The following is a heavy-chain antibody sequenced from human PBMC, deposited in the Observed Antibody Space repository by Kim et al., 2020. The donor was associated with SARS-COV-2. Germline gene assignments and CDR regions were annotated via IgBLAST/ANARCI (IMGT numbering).Heavy chain of an antibody. CDR1: GFTFSSYA. CDR2: ISGSGGST. Sequence: GGSLRLSCAASGFTFSSYAMRWVRQAPGKGLEWVSAISGSGGSTDYADSVKGRFTISRDNSKNTLYLQMNSLRAEDTAVYYCAKDLDYYYYYGMDVWGQGTTVTVSS. J-gene: IGHJ6*02. V-gene: IGHV3-23*01. CDR3: AKDLDYYYYYGMDV.